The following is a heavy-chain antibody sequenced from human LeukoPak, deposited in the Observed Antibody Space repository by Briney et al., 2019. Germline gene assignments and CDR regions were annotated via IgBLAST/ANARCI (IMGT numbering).Heavy chain of an antibody. CDR2: ISGSGGST. D-gene: IGHD1-14*01. V-gene: IGHV3-23*01. CDR3: AKATGYLL. Sequence: PGGSLRLSCAASGFTFSSYGVSWVRQAPGEGLEWVSAISGSGGSTYHADSVKGRFTISRDNSKNTLYLQMNSLRAEDTAVYYCAKATGYLLWGQGTLVIVSS. CDR1: GFTFSSYG. J-gene: IGHJ4*02.